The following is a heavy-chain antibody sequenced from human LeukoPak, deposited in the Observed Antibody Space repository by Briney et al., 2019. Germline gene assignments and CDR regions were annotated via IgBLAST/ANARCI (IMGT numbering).Heavy chain of an antibody. CDR1: GFTFSSYW. D-gene: IGHD6-19*01. CDR2: IKQDGSEK. V-gene: IGHV3-7*01. J-gene: IGHJ4*02. CDR3: ARDPVGVAGYFDY. Sequence: SGGSLRLSCAASGFTFSSYWMSWVRQAPGKGLEWVANIKQDGSEKYYVDSVKGRFTISRDNAKNSPYLQMNSLRAEDTAVYYCARDPVGVAGYFDYWGQGTLVTVSS.